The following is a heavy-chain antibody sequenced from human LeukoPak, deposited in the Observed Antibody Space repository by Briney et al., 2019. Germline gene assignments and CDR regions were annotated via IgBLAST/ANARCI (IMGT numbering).Heavy chain of an antibody. V-gene: IGHV4-59*01. D-gene: IGHD3-10*01. CDR2: IYYSGST. Sequence: PSETLSLTCTVSGGSISGYYWTWIRQPPGKGLEWIGYIYYSGSTNYNPSLKSRVTMSVDTSKNQFSLKLTSVTAADTAVYYCAKLGLDWFGELSPFDYWGQGTQVIVSS. CDR3: AKLGLDWFGELSPFDY. CDR1: GGSISGYY. J-gene: IGHJ4*02.